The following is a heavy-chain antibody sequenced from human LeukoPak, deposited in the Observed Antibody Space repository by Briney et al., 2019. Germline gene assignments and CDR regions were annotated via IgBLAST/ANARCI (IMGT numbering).Heavy chain of an antibody. CDR3: ARYPPGWFGMDV. J-gene: IGHJ6*02. Sequence: PGGSLRLSCAASGLTFSSYAMTWVRQAPGKGLEWVSTISGSGGSTYYADSVKGQFTISRDNTKNTLYLQMNSLRAEDTAVYYCARYPPGWFGMDVWGLGTTVTVSS. CDR2: ISGSGGST. V-gene: IGHV3-23*01. D-gene: IGHD3-10*01. CDR1: GLTFSSYA.